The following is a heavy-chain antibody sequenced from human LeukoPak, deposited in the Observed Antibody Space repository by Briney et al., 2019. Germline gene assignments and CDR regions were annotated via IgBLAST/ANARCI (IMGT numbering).Heavy chain of an antibody. V-gene: IGHV3-7*03. Sequence: GGSLRLSCAVSGFTFSGFWMSWSRQAPGKGLEWVASINSDGSEGYYADVVKGRFTISRDNAKNSLYLQINSLRAEDTAVYYCARSSYSSSTSVWGQGTMVTVSS. J-gene: IGHJ3*01. CDR3: ARSSYSSSTSV. CDR1: GFTFSGFW. D-gene: IGHD6-6*01. CDR2: INSDGSEG.